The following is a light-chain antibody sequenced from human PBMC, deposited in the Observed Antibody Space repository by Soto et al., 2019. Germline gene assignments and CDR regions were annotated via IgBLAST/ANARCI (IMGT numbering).Light chain of an antibody. CDR1: QDISNY. J-gene: IGKJ1*01. CDR2: DAS. CDR3: QQYDNLPRT. Sequence: DIQMTQSPSSLSASVGDRVTITCQASQDISNYLNWYQQKPGKAPKLLIYDASNLETGVPSRFSGSGSGTDFTFTISSLQPEDIATYYWQQYDNLPRTFGLGTKVEIK. V-gene: IGKV1-33*01.